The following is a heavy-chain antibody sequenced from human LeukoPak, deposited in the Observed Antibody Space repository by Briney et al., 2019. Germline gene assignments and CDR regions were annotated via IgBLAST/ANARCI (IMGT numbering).Heavy chain of an antibody. CDR2: IYYSGGT. V-gene: IGHV4-30-4*01. D-gene: IGHD6-13*01. J-gene: IGHJ4*02. Sequence: PSQTLSLTCTVSGGSISSGDYYWSWIRQPPGKGLEWIGYIYYSGGTNYNPSLKSRVTISVDTSKNQFSLKLSSVTAADTAVYYCAMSSSWYSTPLDYWGQGTLVTVSS. CDR1: GGSISSGDYY. CDR3: AMSSSWYSTPLDY.